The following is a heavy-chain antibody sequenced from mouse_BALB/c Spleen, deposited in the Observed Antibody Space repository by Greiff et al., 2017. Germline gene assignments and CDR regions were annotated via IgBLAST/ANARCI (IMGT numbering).Heavy chain of an antibody. V-gene: IGHV1-5*01. D-gene: IGHD4-1*01. J-gene: IGHJ3*01. CDR3: TNNWEAWFAY. CDR2: IYPGNSDT. Sequence: EVQLQQSGTVLARPGASVKMSCKASGYSFTSYWMHWVKQRPGQGLEWIGAIYPGNSDTSYNQKFKGKAKLTAVTSASTAYMELSSLTNEDSAVYYCTNNWEAWFAYWGQGTLVTVSA. CDR1: GYSFTSYW.